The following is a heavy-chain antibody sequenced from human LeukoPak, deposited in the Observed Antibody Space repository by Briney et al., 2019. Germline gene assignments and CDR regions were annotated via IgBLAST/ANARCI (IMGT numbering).Heavy chain of an antibody. Sequence: GGSLRLSCAASGFTLSSYSMNWVRQAPGKGLEWVSYISSSSSTIYYADSVKGRFTISRDNAKNSLFLQMNSLRAEDTAVFYCARDSGYNAFDIWGQGTMVTVSS. CDR2: ISSSSSTI. CDR1: GFTLSSYS. V-gene: IGHV3-48*04. CDR3: ARDSGYNAFDI. D-gene: IGHD5-12*01. J-gene: IGHJ3*02.